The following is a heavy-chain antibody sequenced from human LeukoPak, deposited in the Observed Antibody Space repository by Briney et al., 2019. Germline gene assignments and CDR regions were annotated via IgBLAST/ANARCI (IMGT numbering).Heavy chain of an antibody. J-gene: IGHJ4*02. V-gene: IGHV3-23*01. CDR3: GKGGGWLYYFDY. CDR2: ISDSGGSR. D-gene: IGHD6-19*01. CDR1: GFTFSSFA. Sequence: GGSLRLSCAASGFTFSSFAMNWVRQAPGKGLEWVSAISDSGGSRYYADSVKGRFTISRDNAKNTVYLQMNSLRVEDTAVYYCGKGGGWLYYFDYWGQGSLVSVSS.